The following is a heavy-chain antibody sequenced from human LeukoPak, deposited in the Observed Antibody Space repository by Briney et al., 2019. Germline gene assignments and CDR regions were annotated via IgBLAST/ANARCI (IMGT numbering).Heavy chain of an antibody. CDR2: ISDSGGTT. V-gene: IGHV3-23*01. Sequence: ETLSLTCTVSGGSISSGGYFWSWVRQAPGKGLEWVSVISDSGGTTYYADSVKGRFTISRDNSKNTLYLQMNSLRAEDTAVYYCAKDPLSVVHALGYFQHWGQGTLVTVSS. CDR1: GGSISSGGYF. CDR3: AKDPLSVVHALGYFQH. J-gene: IGHJ1*01. D-gene: IGHD3-22*01.